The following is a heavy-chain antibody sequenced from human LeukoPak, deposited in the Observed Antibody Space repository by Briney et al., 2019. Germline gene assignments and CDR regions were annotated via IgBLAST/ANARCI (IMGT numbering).Heavy chain of an antibody. D-gene: IGHD6-19*01. V-gene: IGHV4-59*08. CDR3: AARHSYRSGWFYFDF. CDR2: IYYSGST. CDR1: GGSISSYY. J-gene: IGHJ4*02. Sequence: SETLSLTCTVSGGSISSYYWSWIRQPPGKGLEWIGYIYYSGSTNYNPSLKSRVTISVDTSKNQFSLKLSSVTAADTAVYYCAARHSYRSGWFYFDFWGQGTLVTVSS.